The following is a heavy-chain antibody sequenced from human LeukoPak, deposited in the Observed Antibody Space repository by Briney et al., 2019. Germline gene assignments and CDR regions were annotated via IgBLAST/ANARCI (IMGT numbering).Heavy chain of an antibody. Sequence: GASVKVSCKASGYTFTSYGISWVRQAPGQGLEWMGWISAYNGNTNYAQKLQGRVTMTTDTSTSTAYMELRSLRSDDTAVYYCATDPEGSYYTPVGYWGQGTLVTVSS. J-gene: IGHJ4*02. D-gene: IGHD3-10*01. CDR3: ATDPEGSYYTPVGY. CDR2: ISAYNGNT. CDR1: GYTFTSYG. V-gene: IGHV1-18*01.